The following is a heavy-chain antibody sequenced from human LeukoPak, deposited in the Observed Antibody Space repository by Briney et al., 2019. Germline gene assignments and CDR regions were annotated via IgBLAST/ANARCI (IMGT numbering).Heavy chain of an antibody. V-gene: IGHV3-48*04. Sequence: GGSLRLSCAASGFTFSAYAMAWVRQAPGKGLECVSHITTGGSSIFYADSVKGRFTISRDNAKNSLYLQMNSLRAEDAAVYYCARSSSGWYEDSAEYFQHWGQGTLVTVSS. CDR1: GFTFSAYA. J-gene: IGHJ1*01. D-gene: IGHD6-19*01. CDR3: ARSSSGWYEDSAEYFQH. CDR2: ITTGGSSI.